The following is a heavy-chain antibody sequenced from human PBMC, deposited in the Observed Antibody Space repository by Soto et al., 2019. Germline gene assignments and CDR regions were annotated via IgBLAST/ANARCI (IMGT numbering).Heavy chain of an antibody. Sequence: ASVKVSCKASGYTFTGYYMHWVRQAPGQGLEWMGWINPNSGGTNYAQKFQGWVTMTRDTSISTAYMELSRLRSDDTAVYCCARGYWTGSYYFDYWGQGTLVTVSS. J-gene: IGHJ4*02. D-gene: IGHD1-26*01. CDR3: ARGYWTGSYYFDY. CDR2: INPNSGGT. V-gene: IGHV1-2*04. CDR1: GYTFTGYY.